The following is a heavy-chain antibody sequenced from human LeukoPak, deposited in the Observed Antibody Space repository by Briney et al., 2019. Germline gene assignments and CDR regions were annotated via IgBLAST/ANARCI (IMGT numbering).Heavy chain of an antibody. CDR1: GFTFFNYG. J-gene: IGHJ6*02. D-gene: IGHD3-16*01. Sequence: GRSLRLSCEASGFTFFNYGVHWVRQAPGKGLEWVSLISYDGGNQKYADSVKGRFTISRDNSKNTVYLQLNSLRAEDTAVYYCAKDRRMMSAYYGMDVWGQGTTVSLL. CDR2: ISYDGGNQ. V-gene: IGHV3-30*18. CDR3: AKDRRMMSAYYGMDV.